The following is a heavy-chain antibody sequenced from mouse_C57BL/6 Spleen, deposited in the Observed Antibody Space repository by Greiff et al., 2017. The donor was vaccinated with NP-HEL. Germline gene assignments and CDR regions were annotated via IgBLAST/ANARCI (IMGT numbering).Heavy chain of an antibody. CDR1: GFTFSSYA. CDR2: ISSGGDYI. V-gene: IGHV5-9-1*02. CDR3: TRDRGTGNGFAY. J-gene: IGHJ3*01. D-gene: IGHD4-1*01. Sequence: EVQLVESGEGLVKPGGSLKLSCAASGFTFSSYAMSWVRQTPEKRLEWVAYISSGGDYIYYADTVKGRFTISRDNARNTLYLQMSSLKSEDTAMYYCTRDRGTGNGFAYWGQGTLVTVSA.